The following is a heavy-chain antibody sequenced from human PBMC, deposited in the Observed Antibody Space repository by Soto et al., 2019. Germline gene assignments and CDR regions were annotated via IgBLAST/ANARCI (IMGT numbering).Heavy chain of an antibody. CDR2: ISGSGGST. V-gene: IGHV3-23*01. D-gene: IGHD1-26*01. CDR3: AKAGKRWELAIPTDYYFDY. Sequence: EVQLLESGGGLVQPGGSLRLSCAASGFTFSSYAMSWVRQAPGQGLAWVSAISGSGGSTYYADSVTGRFTISRDNSKNTRYLQMNSLRAEDTAVYYCAKAGKRWELAIPTDYYFDYWGQGTLVTVSS. CDR1: GFTFSSYA. J-gene: IGHJ4*02.